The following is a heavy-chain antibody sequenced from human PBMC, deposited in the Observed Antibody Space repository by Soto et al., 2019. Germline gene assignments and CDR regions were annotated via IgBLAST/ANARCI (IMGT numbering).Heavy chain of an antibody. Sequence: QLQLQESGPGLVKPSETLSLTCTVSGGSISSTIYYWGWIRQPPGKGLEWIGSIYYSGSTYYNPSLTSRGTTSVDTSKNQFSLRLSSVTAADTAVYYWARNDLALAGYVGYWGQGTLVTVSS. V-gene: IGHV4-39*01. CDR2: IYYSGST. CDR3: ARNDLALAGYVGY. J-gene: IGHJ4*02. CDR1: GGSISSTIYY. D-gene: IGHD6-19*01.